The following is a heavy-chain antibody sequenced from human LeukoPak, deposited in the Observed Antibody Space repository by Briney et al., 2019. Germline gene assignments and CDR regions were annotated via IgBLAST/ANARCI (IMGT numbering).Heavy chain of an antibody. CDR1: GFTFSSYW. Sequence: GGSLRLSCAASGFTFSSYWMHWVRQAPGKGLVWVSRINSDGSSTSYADSVKGRFTISSDNAKNTLYLQMNSLRAEDTAVYYCARDPSYYDSSGYFDYWGQGTLVTVSS. J-gene: IGHJ4*02. CDR3: ARDPSYYDSSGYFDY. CDR2: INSDGSST. D-gene: IGHD3-22*01. V-gene: IGHV3-74*01.